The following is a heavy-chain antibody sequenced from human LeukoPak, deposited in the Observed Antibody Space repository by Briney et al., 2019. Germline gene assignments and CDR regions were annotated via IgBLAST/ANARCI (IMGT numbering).Heavy chain of an antibody. Sequence: SETLSLTCTVSGGSISSSSYYWGWIRQPPGKGLEWLGSIYYSGSTYYNPSLKSRVTISVDTSKNQFSLKLSSVTAADTAVYYCARDRRLLWFGELSDWGQGTLVTVSS. CDR1: GGSISSSSYY. CDR2: IYYSGST. J-gene: IGHJ4*02. V-gene: IGHV4-39*07. D-gene: IGHD3-10*01. CDR3: ARDRRLLWFGELSD.